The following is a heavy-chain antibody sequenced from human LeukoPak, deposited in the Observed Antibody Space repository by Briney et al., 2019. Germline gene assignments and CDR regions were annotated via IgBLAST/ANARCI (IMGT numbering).Heavy chain of an antibody. J-gene: IGHJ6*02. V-gene: IGHV3-30-3*01. CDR1: GFTFSSYA. CDR3: AREGYDILTYYYYYYGMDV. CDR2: ISYDGGNK. Sequence: GGSLRLSCAASGFTFSSYAMHWVRQAPGKGLEWVAVISYDGGNKYYADSVKGRFTISRDNSKNTLYLQMNSLRAEDTAVYYCAREGYDILTYYYYYYGMDVWGQGTTVTVSS. D-gene: IGHD3-9*01.